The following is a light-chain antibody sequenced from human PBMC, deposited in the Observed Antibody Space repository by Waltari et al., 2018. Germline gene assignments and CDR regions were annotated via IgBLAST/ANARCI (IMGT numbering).Light chain of an antibody. CDR2: VAS. Sequence: DIQVTQSPSSLSASVGDRVTITCRASQSIGPYINWYQQKPGQAPKLLIYVASNLQSGVPSRFSGSGSGIDFTLTITSLQAEDLGTYFCQQCYGTPYTFGQGTKVQMK. J-gene: IGKJ2*01. CDR1: QSIGPY. CDR3: QQCYGTPYT. V-gene: IGKV1-39*01.